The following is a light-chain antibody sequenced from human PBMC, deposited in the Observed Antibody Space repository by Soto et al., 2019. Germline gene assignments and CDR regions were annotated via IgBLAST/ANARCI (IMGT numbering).Light chain of an antibody. CDR1: QSVSSN. CDR3: QHYGSSWT. J-gene: IGKJ1*01. Sequence: VLTQSPGTLSLSPGERATLSCRASQSVSSNLAWYQQKPGQAPRLLIYGASSRATGIPDRFSGSGSGTDFTLTISRLEPEDFAVYYCQHYGSSWTFGQGTKVDIK. V-gene: IGKV3-20*01. CDR2: GAS.